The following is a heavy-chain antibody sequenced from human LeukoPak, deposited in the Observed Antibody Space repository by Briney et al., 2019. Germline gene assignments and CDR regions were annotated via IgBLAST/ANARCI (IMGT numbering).Heavy chain of an antibody. CDR1: VFTFSHYW. D-gene: IGHD3-22*01. Sequence: GGSLRLSCAASVFTFSHYWMYWVRQVPEKGLVWVSRINNDGSSTTYADSVKGRFTISRDNSKNTLYLQMNSLRAEDTAVYYCAKDQSSGYYKTFDYWGQGTLVTVSS. CDR2: INNDGSST. J-gene: IGHJ4*02. V-gene: IGHV3-74*01. CDR3: AKDQSSGYYKTFDY.